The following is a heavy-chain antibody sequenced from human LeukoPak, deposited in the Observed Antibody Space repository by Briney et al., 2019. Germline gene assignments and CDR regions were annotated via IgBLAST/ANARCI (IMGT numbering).Heavy chain of an antibody. CDR1: SDSISSGSYY. J-gene: IGHJ5*02. CDR2: IHTSGST. D-gene: IGHD3-10*01. V-gene: IGHV4-61*02. Sequence: SETLSLTCTVSSDSISSGSYYWSWIRQPAGKEREWIGRIHTSGSTDYDPSLRSRVTISLDTSKNHFSLQLSSVTAADTAVYYCARGVSQVRGMWFDPWGQGTLVTVSS. CDR3: ARGVSQVRGMWFDP.